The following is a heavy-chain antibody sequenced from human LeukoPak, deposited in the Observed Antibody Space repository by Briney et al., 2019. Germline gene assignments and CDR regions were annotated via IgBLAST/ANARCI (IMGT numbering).Heavy chain of an antibody. V-gene: IGHV3-9*01. J-gene: IGHJ4*02. D-gene: IGHD3-22*01. CDR2: ISWNSGSI. CDR1: GFTVDDYA. Sequence: GGSLRLSCAASGFTVDDYAMHWVRQAPGKGLEWVSGISWNSGSIGYADSVKGRFTISRDNAKNSLYLQMNSLRAEDTALYYCAKYDSSGYYLDYWGQGTLVTVSS. CDR3: AKYDSSGYYLDY.